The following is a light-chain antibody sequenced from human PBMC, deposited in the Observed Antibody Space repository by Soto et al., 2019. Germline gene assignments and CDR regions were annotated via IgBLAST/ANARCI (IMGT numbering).Light chain of an antibody. CDR1: QSVGRF. CDR2: VAS. J-gene: IGKJ4*01. Sequence: DIQMTQSPSSLSASVGDRVTITCRASQSVGRFLNWYQQKPGKAPTVLINVASTLRSGVPSRFSGSGSGTDFNLTINSLQPEDFATYFCQQSFTTPLTCGGGTKVEIK. CDR3: QQSFTTPLT. V-gene: IGKV1-39*01.